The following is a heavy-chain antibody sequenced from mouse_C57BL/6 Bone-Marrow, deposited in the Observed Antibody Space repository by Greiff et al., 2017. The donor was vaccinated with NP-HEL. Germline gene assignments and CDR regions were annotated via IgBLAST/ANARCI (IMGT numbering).Heavy chain of an antibody. CDR1: GFTFTDYY. CDR2: IRNKANGYTT. D-gene: IGHD1-2*01. J-gene: IGHJ4*01. Sequence: EVMLVESGGGLVQPGGSLSLSCAASGFTFTDYYMSWVRQPPGKALEWLGFIRNKANGYTTEYSASVKGLFTISRDNSQSILYLQMNALRAEDSATYYCARHYGYYAMDYWGQGTSVTVSS. CDR3: ARHYGYYAMDY. V-gene: IGHV7-3*01.